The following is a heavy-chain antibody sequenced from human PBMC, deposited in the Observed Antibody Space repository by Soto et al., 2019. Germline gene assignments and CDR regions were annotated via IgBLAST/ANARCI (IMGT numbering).Heavy chain of an antibody. CDR1: GFNLRSYW. J-gene: IGHJ3*01. Sequence: EVQLVESGGGLVQPGGSLRLSCAASGFNLRSYWMHWVRQPPGKGLVWVSRVNGDGSDTSYADSVKGRLTISRDSAKNTLFLQMDRLRAEDTAVYFCARGPSWDVQDAFDVWGQGTMVTVSS. D-gene: IGHD2-2*01. V-gene: IGHV3-74*01. CDR3: ARGPSWDVQDAFDV. CDR2: VNGDGSDT.